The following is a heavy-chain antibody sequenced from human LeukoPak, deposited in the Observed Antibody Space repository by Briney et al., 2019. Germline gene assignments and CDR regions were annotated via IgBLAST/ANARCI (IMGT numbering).Heavy chain of an antibody. J-gene: IGHJ6*03. CDR3: ARGYFQVYYMDV. CDR1: GFTFSSFS. Sequence: GGSLRLSCAASGFTFSSFSINWVRQAPGKGLEWVSSIRSSGSYIYYAASVKGRFTISRDNAKNSLYLQMNSLRAEDTAVYYCARGYFQVYYMDVWGKGTTVTISS. D-gene: IGHD3-10*01. CDR2: IRSSGSYI. V-gene: IGHV3-21*01.